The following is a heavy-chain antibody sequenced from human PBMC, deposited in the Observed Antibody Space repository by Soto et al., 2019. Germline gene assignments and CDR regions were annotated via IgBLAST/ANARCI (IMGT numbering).Heavy chain of an antibody. CDR2: IYYSGST. CDR1: GGSISSSSYY. CDR3: ARRGIAARPGAFDI. J-gene: IGHJ3*02. V-gene: IGHV4-39*01. D-gene: IGHD6-6*01. Sequence: QLQLQESGPGLVKPSETLSLTCTVSGGSISSSSYYWGWIRQPPGKGLEWIGSIYYSGSTYYNLSLKSRVTISVDTSKNQFSLKLSSVTAADTAVYYCARRGIAARPGAFDIWGQGTMVTVSS.